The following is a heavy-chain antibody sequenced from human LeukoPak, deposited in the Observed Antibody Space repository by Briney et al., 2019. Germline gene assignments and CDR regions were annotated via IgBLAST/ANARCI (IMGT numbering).Heavy chain of an antibody. J-gene: IGHJ3*02. CDR3: ECNSNYVDAFDI. CDR1: GYSLTSYW. V-gene: IGHV5-51*01. CDR2: IYPGDSDT. D-gene: IGHD1-7*01. Sequence: GESLKISCKGSGYSLTSYWIGWVRQMPGKGREWMGIIYPGDSDTRYSPSFEGQVTISADKSISTAYLQWSSLKASDTAMYYCECNSNYVDAFDIWGQGTMVTVSS.